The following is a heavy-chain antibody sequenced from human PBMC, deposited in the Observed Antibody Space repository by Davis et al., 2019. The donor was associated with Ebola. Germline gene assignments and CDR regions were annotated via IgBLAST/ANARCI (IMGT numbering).Heavy chain of an antibody. D-gene: IGHD6-19*01. CDR2: IYYSGST. V-gene: IGHV4-59*01. CDR1: DGSISSSY. Sequence: SETLSLTCTVSDGSISSSYWSWIRQPPGRGLEWIGYIYYSGSTNYNPSLKTRVTMSVDTSKNQFSLKLSSVTAADTAVYYCANIAMAGYWGQGTLVTVSS. J-gene: IGHJ4*02. CDR3: ANIAMAGY.